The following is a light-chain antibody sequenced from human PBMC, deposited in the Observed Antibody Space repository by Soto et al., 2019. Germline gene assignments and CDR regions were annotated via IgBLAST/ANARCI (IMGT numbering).Light chain of an antibody. Sequence: EIVLTQSPGTLSLSPGERATLSCRASQSVSSSYLAWYQQKPGQAPRLLIYGASSRATGIPDRFSGSGSVTDFTLTISRLEPEYFAVYYCQQYGSSPSYTFGQGTKLEIK. CDR3: QQYGSSPSYT. V-gene: IGKV3-20*01. CDR2: GAS. J-gene: IGKJ2*01. CDR1: QSVSSSY.